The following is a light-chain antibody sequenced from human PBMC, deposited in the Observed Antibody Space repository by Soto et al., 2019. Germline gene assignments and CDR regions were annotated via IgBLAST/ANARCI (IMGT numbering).Light chain of an antibody. CDR2: DAS. CDR3: QHRSNWPLT. Sequence: EIVLTQSPATLSLSPGERATLSCRASQSVRSYLAWYQQKPGQAPRLLIYDASNRATGIPARFSGSGPGTDFTLTISSLEPEDFAVYYCQHRSNWPLTFGGGTKVDIK. V-gene: IGKV3-11*01. CDR1: QSVRSY. J-gene: IGKJ4*01.